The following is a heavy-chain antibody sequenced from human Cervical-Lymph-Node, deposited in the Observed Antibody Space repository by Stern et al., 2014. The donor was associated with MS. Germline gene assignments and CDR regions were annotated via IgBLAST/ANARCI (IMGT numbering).Heavy chain of an antibody. V-gene: IGHV1-18*01. D-gene: IGHD1-26*01. CDR2: ISAYNGNT. CDR1: GYTLTSYG. Sequence: VQLVQSGAEVKTPGASVKVSCKTSGYTLTSYGISWVRQAPGQGLEWMGWISAYNGNTNYAQKLQGRVTMTTDTSTSTAYMELRSLRSDDTAVYYCARERPIYGGNYYTRAFDYWGQGTLVTVSS. J-gene: IGHJ4*02. CDR3: ARERPIYGGNYYTRAFDY.